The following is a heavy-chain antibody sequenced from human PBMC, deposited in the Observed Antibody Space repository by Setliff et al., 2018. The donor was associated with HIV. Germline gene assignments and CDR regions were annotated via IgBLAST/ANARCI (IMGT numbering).Heavy chain of an antibody. CDR2: IYNDGVNR. CDR3: ARDFKSGYVDY. CDR1: GFIFSDYG. Sequence: GGSLRLSCAAAGFIFSDYGIHWVRQAPGKGLEWVAVIYNDGVNRYFGDFVGGRFTISRDNSRNTVNLQMNSLRGDDTAVYYCARDFKSGYVDYLGQGIPVTVS. J-gene: IGHJ4*02. D-gene: IGHD2-15*01. V-gene: IGHV3-33*01.